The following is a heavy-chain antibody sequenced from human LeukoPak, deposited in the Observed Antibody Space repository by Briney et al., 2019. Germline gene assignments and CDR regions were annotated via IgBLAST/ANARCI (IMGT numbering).Heavy chain of an antibody. V-gene: IGHV3-7*01. CDR2: IKEDGTEK. CDR1: GFSFSSYW. J-gene: IGHJ4*01. D-gene: IGHD2-15*01. CDR3: ARDCGSGGCDY. Sequence: GGSLRLSCAVSGFSFSSYWMSWVRQAPGKGLEWVANIKEDGTEKYYVDSVKGRFTISRDNAKNTVYLQMNSLRAEDTAVYYCARDCGSGGCDYWGQGTLVTVSS.